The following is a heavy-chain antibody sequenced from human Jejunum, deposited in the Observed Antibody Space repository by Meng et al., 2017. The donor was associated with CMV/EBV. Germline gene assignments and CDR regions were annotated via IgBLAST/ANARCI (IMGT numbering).Heavy chain of an antibody. CDR2: INTGSSTI. V-gene: IGHV3-48*03. J-gene: IGHJ4*02. CDR3: ARVCSRTSCYKSLNDY. Sequence: TFSSFEMNWVRQAPGKGLEWVSYINTGSSTIYCAYSVKGRFTISRDNAKNSLYLQMDSLRGEDTAVYYCARVCSRTSCYKSLNDYWGQGTLVTVSS. D-gene: IGHD2-2*02. CDR1: TFSSFE.